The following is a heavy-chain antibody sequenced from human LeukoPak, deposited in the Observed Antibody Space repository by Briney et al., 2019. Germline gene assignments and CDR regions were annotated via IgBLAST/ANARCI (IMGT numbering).Heavy chain of an antibody. Sequence: PGGSLRLSCAASGFTFSSYAMSWVRQAPGKGLEWVSAISGSGGSPYYADSVKGRFTISRDSSKNTLYLQMNSLRAEDTAVYYCAKEVIVVVTAGAFDIWGQGTMVTVSS. V-gene: IGHV3-23*01. J-gene: IGHJ3*02. CDR3: AKEVIVVVTAGAFDI. CDR2: ISGSGGSP. CDR1: GFTFSSYA. D-gene: IGHD2-21*02.